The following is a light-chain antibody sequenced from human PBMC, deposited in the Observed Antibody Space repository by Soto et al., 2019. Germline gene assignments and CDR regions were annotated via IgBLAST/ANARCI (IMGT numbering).Light chain of an antibody. V-gene: IGLV2-23*01. CDR3: CSYAGSSTLL. J-gene: IGLJ2*01. CDR1: SSDVGSYTL. Sequence: QSALTQPASVSGSPGQSITISCTGTSSDVGSYTLVSWYQQHPSKAPKLMIYEGSKRPSGVSNRFSGSKSGNTASLTISGLQAEDEADYSCCSYAGSSTLLFGGGTKLTVL. CDR2: EGS.